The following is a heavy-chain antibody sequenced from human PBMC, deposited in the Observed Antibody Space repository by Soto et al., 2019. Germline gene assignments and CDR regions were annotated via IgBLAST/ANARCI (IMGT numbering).Heavy chain of an antibody. CDR1: GGSISSYY. D-gene: IGHD2-2*01. CDR3: ASSTYCSSTSCRPLDY. V-gene: IGHV4-59*08. Sequence: SETLSLTCTVSGGSISSYYWSWIRQPQGKGLEWIGYIYYSGSTNYNPSLKSRVTISVDTSKNQFSLKLSSVTAADTAVYYCASSTYCSSTSCRPLDYWGQGTLVTVSS. CDR2: IYYSGST. J-gene: IGHJ4*02.